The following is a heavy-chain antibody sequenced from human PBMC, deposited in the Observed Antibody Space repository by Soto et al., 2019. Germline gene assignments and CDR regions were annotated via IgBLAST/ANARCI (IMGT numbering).Heavy chain of an antibody. J-gene: IGHJ4*02. CDR2: VNPSGGHT. CDR3: ARGGHVVVVTAALDY. V-gene: IGHV1-46*01. CDR1: GDTFTDYY. Sequence: QVQLVQSGAEVKKPGASVKVSCKASGDTFTDYYIHWVRQAPGQGLEWMGTVNPSGGHTTYAQHLLGRMTXRXAXSXGTRYTELTSLTSEDTAVYYCARGGHVVVVTAALDYWGQGTLVTVSS. D-gene: IGHD2-21*02.